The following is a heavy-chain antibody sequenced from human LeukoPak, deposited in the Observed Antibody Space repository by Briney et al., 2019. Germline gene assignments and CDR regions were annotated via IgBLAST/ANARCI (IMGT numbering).Heavy chain of an antibody. CDR2: SYPRGST. Sequence: SETLSLTCTLSSPSNNNHYGRWIRHPAGRGREWFGCSYPRGSTSYNPSLKSRFTMSVHTSKNQSTLKLSSVTAADTAVYYCARGRYCSADICSGGDAFDIWGQGTMVSVSS. D-gene: IGHD2-15*01. J-gene: IGHJ3*02. V-gene: IGHV4-4*07. CDR1: SPSNNNHY. CDR3: ARGRYCSADICSGGDAFDI.